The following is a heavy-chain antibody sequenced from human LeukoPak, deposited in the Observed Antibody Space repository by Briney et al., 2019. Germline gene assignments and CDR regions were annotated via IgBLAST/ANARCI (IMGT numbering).Heavy chain of an antibody. D-gene: IGHD3-3*01. V-gene: IGHV1-69*13. Sequence: ASVKVSCKASGGTFSSYAISWVRQAPGQGLEWMGGIIPTFGTANYAQKFQGRVTITADESTSTAYMELSSLRSEDTAVYYCARASPITIFGPVEFDPWGQGTLVTVSS. CDR2: IIPTFGTA. CDR3: ARASPITIFGPVEFDP. J-gene: IGHJ5*02. CDR1: GGTFSSYA.